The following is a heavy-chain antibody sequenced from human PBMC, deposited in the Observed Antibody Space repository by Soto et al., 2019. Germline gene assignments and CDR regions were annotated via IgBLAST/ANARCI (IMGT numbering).Heavy chain of an antibody. Sequence: QVQLVQSGAEVKKPGASVKVSCKASGYTFTSYGISWVRQAPGQGLEWMGWISAYNGNTNYAQKLQGRVTMTTDTSTSTAYRERRSLRSDDTAVYYCARDARWFGDSRGWFDPWGQGTLVTVSS. CDR3: ARDARWFGDSRGWFDP. CDR2: ISAYNGNT. D-gene: IGHD3-10*01. J-gene: IGHJ5*02. V-gene: IGHV1-18*01. CDR1: GYTFTSYG.